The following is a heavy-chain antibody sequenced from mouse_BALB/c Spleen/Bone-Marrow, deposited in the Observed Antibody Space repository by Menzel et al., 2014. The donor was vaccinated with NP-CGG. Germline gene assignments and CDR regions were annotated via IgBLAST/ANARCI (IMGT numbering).Heavy chain of an antibody. CDR1: GYTFTSYT. CDR2: IVPSSDYT. V-gene: IGHV1-4*01. CDR3: AREARTGAWFAY. D-gene: IGHD4-1*01. J-gene: IGHJ3*01. Sequence: VKLMESGAELARPGASVKMSRKASGYTFTSYTMQWIRQRPGQGLEWIGYIVPSSDYTNYNQNFKDKATLTADKSSSTAYMQLNSLTSEDFAVYYCAREARTGAWFAYWGQGTLVTVSA.